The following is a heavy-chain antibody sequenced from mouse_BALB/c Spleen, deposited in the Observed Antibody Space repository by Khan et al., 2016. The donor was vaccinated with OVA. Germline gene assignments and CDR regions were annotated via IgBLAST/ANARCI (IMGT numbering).Heavy chain of an antibody. D-gene: IGHD2-1*01. CDR2: IFPGTDTT. J-gene: IGHJ3*01. Sequence: VQLNESGAELVKPGASVKLSCKTSGYTFTSYWIQWVKQRPGQGLGWIGQIFPGTDTTYYNENFKGKATLTVDTSSNTAYMQFSSLTSEDSAVYFCARGYFGNYEFAYWGQGTLVTVSP. CDR1: GYTFTSYW. CDR3: ARGYFGNYEFAY. V-gene: IGHV1S132*01.